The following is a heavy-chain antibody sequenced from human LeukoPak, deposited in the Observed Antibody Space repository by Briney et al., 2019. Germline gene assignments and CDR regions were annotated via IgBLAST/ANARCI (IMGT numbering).Heavy chain of an antibody. J-gene: IGHJ3*02. D-gene: IGHD3-22*01. CDR2: ISSSSSYI. CDR3: ARGHYYDSSGYLDAFDI. V-gene: IGHV3-21*01. CDR1: GFTFSSYS. Sequence: GGSLRLSCAASGFTFSSYSMNWVRQAPGKGLEWVSSISSSSSYIYYADSVKGRFTISRDNAKNSLYLQMNSLRAEDTAAYYCARGHYYDSSGYLDAFDIWGQGTVVTVSS.